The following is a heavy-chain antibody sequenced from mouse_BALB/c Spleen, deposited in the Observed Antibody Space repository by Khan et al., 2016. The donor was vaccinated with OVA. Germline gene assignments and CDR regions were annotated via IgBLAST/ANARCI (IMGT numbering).Heavy chain of an antibody. CDR3: ARVYGGDFDY. J-gene: IGHJ2*02. Sequence: VQLKESGPGLVKPSQSLSLTCTVTGYSITSDYAWNWLRQFPGNKLEWMGFISYSYNTKYNPSVKSRFSITRDTSKNQFFLQLNSVTTEDTATYYCARVYGGDFDYWGQGTSLTVSA. D-gene: IGHD1-1*01. V-gene: IGHV3-2*02. CDR1: GYSITSDYA. CDR2: ISYSYNT.